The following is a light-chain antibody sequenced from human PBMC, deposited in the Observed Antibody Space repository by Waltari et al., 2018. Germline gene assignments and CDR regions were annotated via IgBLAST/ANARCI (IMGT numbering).Light chain of an antibody. CDR1: SSNIGSNT. CDR3: AAWDDSLNGWV. V-gene: IGLV1-44*01. J-gene: IGLJ3*02. Sequence: QSVLTQPPSASGTPGQRVTISCSGSSSNIGSNTVNWYQQLPGTAPKLLIYCNNQRPSGVPDRFSGSKSGTSASLAISGLQSEDEADYYCAAWDDSLNGWVFGGGTKLTGL. CDR2: CNN.